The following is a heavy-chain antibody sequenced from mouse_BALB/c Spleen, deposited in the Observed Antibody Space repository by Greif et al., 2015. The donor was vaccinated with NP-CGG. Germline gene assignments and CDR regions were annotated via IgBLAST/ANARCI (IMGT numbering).Heavy chain of an antibody. CDR3: ASIYYGNSYAMDY. Sequence: VQLVESGPGLVAPSQSLSITCTVSGFSLTGYGVNWVRQPPGKGLEWLGMIWGDGSTDYNSALKSRLSISKDNSKGQVFLKMNSLQTDDTARYYCASIYYGNSYAMDYWGQGASVTVSS. D-gene: IGHD2-1*01. CDR2: IWGDGST. CDR1: GFSLTGYG. J-gene: IGHJ4*01. V-gene: IGHV2-6-7*01.